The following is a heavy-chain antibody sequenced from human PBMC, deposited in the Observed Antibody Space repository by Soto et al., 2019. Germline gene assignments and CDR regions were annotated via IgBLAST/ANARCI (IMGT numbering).Heavy chain of an antibody. D-gene: IGHD5-18*01. Sequence: GGSLRLSCAASGFTLSSYGMHWVRQAPGKGLEWVAVISYDGGNKYYADSVKGRFTISRDNSKNTLYLQMNSLRAEDTAVYYCAKEAGYSYGYDLKLEYYFDYWGQGXLVTVPS. CDR2: ISYDGGNK. CDR1: GFTLSSYG. V-gene: IGHV3-30*18. CDR3: AKEAGYSYGYDLKLEYYFDY. J-gene: IGHJ4*02.